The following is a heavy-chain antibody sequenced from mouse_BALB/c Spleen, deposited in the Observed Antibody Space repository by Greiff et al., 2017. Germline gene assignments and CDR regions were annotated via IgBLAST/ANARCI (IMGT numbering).Heavy chain of an antibody. CDR2: IYPGDGDT. J-gene: IGHJ4*01. CDR3: ARWLLHAMDY. D-gene: IGHD2-3*01. CDR1: GYTFTSYW. V-gene: IGHV1-87*01. Sequence: VQLQQSGAELARPGASVKLSCKASGYTFTSYWMQWVKQRPGQGLEWIGAIYPGDGDTRYTQKFKGKATLTADKSSSTAYMQLSSLASEDSAVYYCARWLLHAMDYWGQGTSVTVSS.